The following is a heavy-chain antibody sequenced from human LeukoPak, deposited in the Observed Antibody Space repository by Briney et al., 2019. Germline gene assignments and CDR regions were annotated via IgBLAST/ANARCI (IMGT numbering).Heavy chain of an antibody. J-gene: IGHJ4*02. CDR1: AYTFTGYY. CDR3: AREGSGWYGNFDY. D-gene: IGHD6-19*01. CDR2: INPDSGGT. Sequence: GASVNVSCKSSAYTFTGYYMHWLRQAPGQGLEWMGWINPDSGGTNYAQKFQGRVTMTRDTSISSAYMDVSRLRSDDTAVYYCAREGSGWYGNFDYWGQGTLVTVSS. V-gene: IGHV1-2*02.